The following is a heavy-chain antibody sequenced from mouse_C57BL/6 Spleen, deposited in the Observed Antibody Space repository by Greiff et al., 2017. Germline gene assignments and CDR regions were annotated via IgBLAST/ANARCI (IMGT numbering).Heavy chain of an antibody. CDR3: ARRDSTGGYSNV. J-gene: IGHJ2*01. Sequence: EVQLQQSGPELVKPGASVKISCKASGYTFTDYYMNWVKQSHGKSLEWIGDINPNNGGTSYNQKFKGKATLTVDKSSSTAYMELRSLTSEDSAVYYCARRDSTGGYSNVWGQGTTLTVSS. D-gene: IGHD2-5*01. CDR1: GYTFTDYY. CDR2: INPNNGGT. V-gene: IGHV1-26*01.